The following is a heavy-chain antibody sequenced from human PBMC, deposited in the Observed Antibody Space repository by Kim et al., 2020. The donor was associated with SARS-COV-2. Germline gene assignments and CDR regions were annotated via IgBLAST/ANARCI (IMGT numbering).Heavy chain of an antibody. Sequence: GGSLRLSCAGSGFAFSSYSMNWVRQAPGKGLEWVSSISSDRGHIYYADSVKGRFTISRDNAKNSLYVQMNSLRPEDTAVYYCASAPDSGDNRLDYWGRGTLVTVSS. CDR1: GFAFSSYS. CDR3: ASAPDSGDNRLDY. CDR2: ISSDRGHI. V-gene: IGHV3-21*06. J-gene: IGHJ4*02. D-gene: IGHD2-15*01.